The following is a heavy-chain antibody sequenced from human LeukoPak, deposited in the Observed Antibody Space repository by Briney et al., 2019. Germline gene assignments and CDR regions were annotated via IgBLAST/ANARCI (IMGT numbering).Heavy chain of an antibody. CDR3: XXXXXQXGCFDP. CDR2: TYYRSTWYN. CDR1: GDSVSSNSVT. J-gene: IGHJ5*02. V-gene: IGHV6-1*01. Sequence: SQTLSLTCAISGDSVSSNSVTWNWIRQSPSRGLEWLGRTYYRSTWYNDYAVSVRGRITVNPDTSKNRFSLHLNSVTPEDTAVYXXXXXXXQXGCFDPWGQGILVTVSS.